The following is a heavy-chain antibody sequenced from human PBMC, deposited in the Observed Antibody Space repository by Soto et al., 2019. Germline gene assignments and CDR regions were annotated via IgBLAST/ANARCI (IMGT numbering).Heavy chain of an antibody. V-gene: IGHV1-3*01. CDR1: GYTFNTYA. CDR2: INADNGDR. J-gene: IGHJ4*02. CDR3: ARFRTEGFDY. D-gene: IGHD4-17*01. Sequence: QAQLVQSGAEVKKPGASVKVSCKASGYTFNTYAIHWVRQAPGQRLEWMGWINADNGDRKYSQKFQGRVTMTRATSASTAYMELSSLRSEDTALYYCARFRTEGFDYWGQGTLVTVSS.